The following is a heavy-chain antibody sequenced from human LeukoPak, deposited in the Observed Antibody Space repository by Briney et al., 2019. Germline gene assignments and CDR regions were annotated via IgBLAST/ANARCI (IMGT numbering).Heavy chain of an antibody. CDR3: APQQGRNLVNYFDY. J-gene: IGHJ4*02. V-gene: IGHV4-31*03. D-gene: IGHD2-21*01. Sequence: SETLSLTCTVSGGSINSGGYYWSWIRQHPGKGLEWIGYIYYSGSTNYNPSLKSRVTMSVDTAKNQSSLKVSSVTAADTAVYYCAPQQGRNLVNYFDYWGQGTLVTVSS. CDR2: IYYSGST. CDR1: GGSINSGGYY.